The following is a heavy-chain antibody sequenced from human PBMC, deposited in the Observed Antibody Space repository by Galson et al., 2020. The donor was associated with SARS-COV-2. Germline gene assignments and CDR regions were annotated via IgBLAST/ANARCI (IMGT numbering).Heavy chain of an antibody. D-gene: IGHD2-2*01. CDR2: IWYDGSNK. V-gene: IGHV3-33*01. CDR1: GFTFSSYG. CDR3: ARGINLGLGVPAAASAYYYYYGMDV. J-gene: IGHJ6*02. Sequence: GGSLRLSCAASGFTFSSYGMHWVRQAPGKGLEWVAVIWYDGSNKYYADSVKGRFTISRDNSKNTLYLQMNSLRAEDTAVYYCARGINLGLGVPAAASAYYYYYGMDVWGQGTTVTVSS.